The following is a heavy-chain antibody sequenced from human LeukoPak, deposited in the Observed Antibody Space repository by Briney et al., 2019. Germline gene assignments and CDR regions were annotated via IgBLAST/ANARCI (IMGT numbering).Heavy chain of an antibody. CDR2: ISGSGGST. CDR1: GFTFSSYA. CDR3: AKDHWYYYDSSGYNYFDY. J-gene: IGHJ4*02. Sequence: PGGSLRLSCAASGFTFSSYAMSWVRQAPGKGLEWVSAISGSGGSTYYADSVNGRFTISRDNSKNTLYLQMNSLRAEDTAVYYCAKDHWYYYDSSGYNYFDYWGQGTLVTVSS. V-gene: IGHV3-23*01. D-gene: IGHD3-22*01.